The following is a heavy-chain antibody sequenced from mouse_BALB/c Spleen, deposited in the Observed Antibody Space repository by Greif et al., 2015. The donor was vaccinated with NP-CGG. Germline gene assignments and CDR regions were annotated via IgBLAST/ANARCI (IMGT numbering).Heavy chain of an antibody. Sequence: EVNVVESGGGLVKPGGSLKLSCAASGFTFSDYYMYWVRQTPEKRLEWVATISDGGSYTYYPDSVKGRFTISRDNAKNNLYLQMSSLKSEDTAMYYCARDHYRYDGWFAYWGQGTLVTVSA. CDR3: ARDHYRYDGWFAY. CDR1: GFTFSDYY. CDR2: ISDGGSYT. J-gene: IGHJ3*01. V-gene: IGHV5-4*02. D-gene: IGHD2-14*01.